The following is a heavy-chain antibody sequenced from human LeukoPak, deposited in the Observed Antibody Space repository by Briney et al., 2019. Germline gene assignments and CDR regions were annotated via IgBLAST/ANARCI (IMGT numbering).Heavy chain of an antibody. J-gene: IGHJ4*02. V-gene: IGHV4-39*01. D-gene: IGHD3-9*01. CDR3: ASILRYLGFDY. CDR2: IYYSGRT. Sequence: SETLSLTCTVSGGSISSSSYYWGWIRQPPGKGLEWIGSIYYSGRTYHNPSLKSRVTISVDTSKNQFSLKLSSVTAADTSVYYCASILRYLGFDYWGQGTLVTVSS. CDR1: GGSISSSSYY.